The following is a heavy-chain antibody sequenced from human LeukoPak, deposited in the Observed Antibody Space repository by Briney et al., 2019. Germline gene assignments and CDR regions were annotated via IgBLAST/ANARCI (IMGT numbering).Heavy chain of an antibody. D-gene: IGHD3-16*01. J-gene: IGHJ6*03. CDR2: ISAYNGNT. V-gene: IGHV1-18*01. CDR1: GYTFTSYG. Sequence: ASVKVSCKASGYTFTSYGISWVRQAPGQGLEGMGWISAYNGNTNYAQKLQGRVTMTTDTSTSTAYMELRSLRSDDTAVYYCARVVTDYYYMDVWGKGTTVTVSS. CDR3: ARVVTDYYYMDV.